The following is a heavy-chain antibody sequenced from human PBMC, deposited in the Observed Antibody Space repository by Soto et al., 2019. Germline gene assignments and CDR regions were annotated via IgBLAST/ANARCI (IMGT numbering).Heavy chain of an antibody. V-gene: IGHV4-30-4*01. CDR1: GGCISSGDYY. Sequence: QVQLQESGPGLVKPSQTLSLTCTVSGGCISSGDYYWRWIRQPPGKGLEWFGYIYYSGRTYYTPSPKSQFTISVDTYKNQFSLKLSSVTAADTAVYYGARDRCYGSGSYGWGQGTMVTVSS. J-gene: IGHJ3*01. D-gene: IGHD3-10*01. CDR3: ARDRCYGSGSYG. CDR2: IYYSGRT.